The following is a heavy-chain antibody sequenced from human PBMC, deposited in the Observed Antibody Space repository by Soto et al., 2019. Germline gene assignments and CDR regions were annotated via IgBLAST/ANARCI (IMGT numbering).Heavy chain of an antibody. Sequence: GASVKLACKASGCTFSTFGVSWVRQAPGQGLEWMGWSSTFNDNTIYAQKFQGRVTMTTDISTSTAYMELRSLGSDDTAVYYCARHYSSSLVREPRNGWFDPWGQGTLVTVSS. CDR3: ARHYSSSLVREPRNGWFDP. V-gene: IGHV1-18*01. CDR1: GCTFSTFG. CDR2: SSTFNDNT. J-gene: IGHJ5*02. D-gene: IGHD6-6*01.